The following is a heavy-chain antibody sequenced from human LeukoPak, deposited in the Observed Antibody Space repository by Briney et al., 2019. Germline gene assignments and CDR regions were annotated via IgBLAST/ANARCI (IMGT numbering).Heavy chain of an antibody. J-gene: IGHJ4*02. D-gene: IGHD3-10*01. CDR2: INPNSGGT. Sequence: ASVKVSCKASGYTFTGYYTHWVRQDPGQGLEWMGRINPNSGGTNYAQKFQGRVTMTRDTSISTAYMELSRLRSDDTAVYYCARANYYGSGSYYRGIDYWGQGTLVTVSS. CDR3: ARANYYGSGSYYRGIDY. CDR1: GYTFTGYY. V-gene: IGHV1-2*06.